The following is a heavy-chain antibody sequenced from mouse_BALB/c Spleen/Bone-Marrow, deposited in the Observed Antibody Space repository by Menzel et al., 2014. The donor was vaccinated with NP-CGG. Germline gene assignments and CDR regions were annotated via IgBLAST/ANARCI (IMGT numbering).Heavy chain of an antibody. CDR1: GYVFSSYW. D-gene: IGHD1-1*01. J-gene: IGHJ2*01. CDR3: ARSGYGSNYDY. CDR2: IYPGDGDT. Sequence: VKLMESGAELVRPGSSVKISCKASGYVFSSYWMIWVRQRPGQGLEWIGQIYPGDGDTNYNGKFKGKATLTADKSSSTAYMQLSSLTPEDSAVYFCARSGYGSNYDYWGQGTTLTVSS. V-gene: IGHV1-80*01.